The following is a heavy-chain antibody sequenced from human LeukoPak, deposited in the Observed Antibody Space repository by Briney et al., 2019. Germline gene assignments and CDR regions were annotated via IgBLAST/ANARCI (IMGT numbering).Heavy chain of an antibody. V-gene: IGHV4-34*01. CDR2: INHSGST. CDR1: GGSFSGYY. D-gene: IGHD3-16*02. Sequence: SETLSLTCAVYGGSFSGYYWSWIRQPPGKGLEWIGEINHSGSTNYNPSLKSRVTISVDTSKNQFSLKLSSVTAADTAVYYCARGRNYDYVRGSYRAVGYFDYWGQGTLVTVSS. J-gene: IGHJ4*02. CDR3: ARGRNYDYVRGSYRAVGYFDY.